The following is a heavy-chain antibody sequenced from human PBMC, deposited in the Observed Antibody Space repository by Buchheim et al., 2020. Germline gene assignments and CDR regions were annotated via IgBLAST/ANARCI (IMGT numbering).Heavy chain of an antibody. D-gene: IGHD6-6*01. Sequence: QVQLQESGPGLVKPSETLSLTCTVSGGSISSYYWSWIRQPPGKGLEWIGYIYYSGSTNYNPSLKSRVTISVDTSKNQLPLKLSSVTAADTAVYYCARGLWGGSSSFWVSYYFDYWGQGTL. CDR1: GGSISSYY. CDR3: ARGLWGGSSSFWVSYYFDY. V-gene: IGHV4-59*01. J-gene: IGHJ4*02. CDR2: IYYSGST.